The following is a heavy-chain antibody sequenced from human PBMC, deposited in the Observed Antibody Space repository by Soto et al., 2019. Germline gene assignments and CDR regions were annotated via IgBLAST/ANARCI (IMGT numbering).Heavy chain of an antibody. Sequence: GGSLRLSCAASGFTFSNYAMSWVRQAPGKGLEWVSIISGSGDSPYYADSVKGRFTISRDNSRNTLYLQMNSLRAGDSAKYYCAKKGTSGLYYFDYWGQGT. CDR2: ISGSGDSP. CDR1: GFTFSNYA. D-gene: IGHD6-19*01. V-gene: IGHV3-23*01. J-gene: IGHJ4*02. CDR3: AKKGTSGLYYFDY.